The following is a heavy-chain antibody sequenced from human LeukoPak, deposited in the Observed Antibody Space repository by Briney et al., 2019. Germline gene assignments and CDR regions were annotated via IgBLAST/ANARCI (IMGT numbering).Heavy chain of an antibody. CDR3: TRYGDYPFDY. J-gene: IGHJ4*02. Sequence: GGSLKLSCAASGFTFSDSGMHWVRQASGKGLEWVGRIRSKANSYATAYAASVKGRFTISRDDSKNTAYLQMNSLKTEDTAVYYCTRYGDYPFDYWGQGTLVTVSS. CDR1: GFTFSDSG. V-gene: IGHV3-73*01. D-gene: IGHD2-21*01. CDR2: IRSKANSYAT.